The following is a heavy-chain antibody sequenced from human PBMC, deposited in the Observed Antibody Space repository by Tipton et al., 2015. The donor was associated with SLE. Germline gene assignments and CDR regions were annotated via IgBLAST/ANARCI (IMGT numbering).Heavy chain of an antibody. D-gene: IGHD3-9*01. CDR2: ISSSGSTI. V-gene: IGHV3-48*03. CDR1: GFTFSSYE. J-gene: IGHJ4*02. CDR3: GRAADVLRYFDY. Sequence: SLRLSCAASGFTFSSYEMNWVRQAPGKGLEWVSYISSSGSTIYYADPVKGRFTISRDNAKNSLYLQMNSLRAEDTAVYYCGRAADVLRYFDYWGQGTLVTVSS.